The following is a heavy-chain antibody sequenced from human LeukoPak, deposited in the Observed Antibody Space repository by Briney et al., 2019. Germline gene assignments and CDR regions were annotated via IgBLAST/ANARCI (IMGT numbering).Heavy chain of an antibody. V-gene: IGHV1-69*05. D-gene: IGHD6-13*01. CDR3: ARAPLYSSSWYSFH. CDR1: GGTFSSYA. Sequence: ASVKVSCKASGGTFSSYAISWVRQAPGQGLEWMGRIIPIFGTANYAQKFQGRVTITTDESTSTAYMELSSLRSEDTAVYYCARAPLYSSSWYSFHWGQGTLVTVSS. CDR2: IIPIFGTA. J-gene: IGHJ4*02.